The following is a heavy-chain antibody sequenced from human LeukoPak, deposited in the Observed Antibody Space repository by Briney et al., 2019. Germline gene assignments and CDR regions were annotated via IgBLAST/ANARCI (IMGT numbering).Heavy chain of an antibody. Sequence: GGSLRLSCAASGFIFEDYAMLWVRQAPGKGLEWVSGISWHSENVGYADSVRGRFTISRDNAKNSLYLQMNSLRTDDTALYYCAKDICSSIEKCNSVTRTSDYYFDNWGQGTLVTVSS. V-gene: IGHV3-9*01. CDR3: AKDICSSIEKCNSVTRTSDYYFDN. CDR2: ISWHSENV. CDR1: GFIFEDYA. J-gene: IGHJ4*02. D-gene: IGHD2/OR15-2a*01.